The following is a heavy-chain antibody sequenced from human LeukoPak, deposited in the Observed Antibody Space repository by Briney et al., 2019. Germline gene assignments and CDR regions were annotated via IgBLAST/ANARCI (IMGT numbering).Heavy chain of an antibody. CDR2: INPNSGGT. D-gene: IGHD6-19*01. CDR1: GYTFTGYY. V-gene: IGHV1-2*02. CDR3: ARDLSEARNREEAVAVDY. Sequence: ASVKVSCKASGYTFTGYYMHWVRQAPGQGLEWMGWINPNSGGTNYAQKFQGRVTMTRDTSISTAYMELSRLRSDDTAVYYCARDLSEARNREEAVAVDYWGQGTLVTVSS. J-gene: IGHJ4*02.